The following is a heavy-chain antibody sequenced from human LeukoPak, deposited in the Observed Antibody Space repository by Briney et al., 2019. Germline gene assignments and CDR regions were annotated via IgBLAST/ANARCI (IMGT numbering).Heavy chain of an antibody. CDR1: GFTFSGYA. J-gene: IGHJ4*02. CDR3: ARGRRGYSYGPGDAFDI. V-gene: IGHV3-64*01. CDR2: ISTNGGST. D-gene: IGHD5-18*01. Sequence: GGSLRLSCAASGFTFSGYAMYWVRQAPGKGLEYVSGISTNGGSTYYANSVNGRFTISRDNSKNTLYLQMGSLRAEDMAVYYCARGRRGYSYGPGDAFDIWGQGTLVTVSS.